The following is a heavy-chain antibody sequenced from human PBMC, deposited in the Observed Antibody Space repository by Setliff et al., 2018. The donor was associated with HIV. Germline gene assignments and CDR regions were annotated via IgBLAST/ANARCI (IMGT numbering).Heavy chain of an antibody. J-gene: IGHJ3*01. D-gene: IGHD3-3*01. CDR2: IYYSGST. CDR1: GFTFSKAW. Sequence: KSSETLSLSCAAAGFTFSKAWMSWFRQTPGKGLEWIGGIYYSGSTNYNPSLKSRVTLSLDTSKNQFSLKLTSVTAADTAVYYCAKEGGLYFGMLIHDAIDLWGQGTMVTVSS. CDR3: AKEGGLYFGMLIHDAIDL. V-gene: IGHV4-59*01.